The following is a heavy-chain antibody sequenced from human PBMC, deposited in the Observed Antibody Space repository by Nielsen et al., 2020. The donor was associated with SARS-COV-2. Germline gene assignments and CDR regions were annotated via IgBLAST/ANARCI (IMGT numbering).Heavy chain of an antibody. CDR1: GFTFSSYW. Sequence: GESLKISCAASGFTFSSYWMSWVRQAPGKGLEWVANIKQDGSEKYYVDSVKGRFTISRDNAKNSLYLQMNSLRAEDTAVYYCAREIVTTDYWGQGTLVTVSA. CDR3: AREIVTTDY. CDR2: IKQDGSEK. V-gene: IGHV3-7*01. D-gene: IGHD1-26*01. J-gene: IGHJ4*02.